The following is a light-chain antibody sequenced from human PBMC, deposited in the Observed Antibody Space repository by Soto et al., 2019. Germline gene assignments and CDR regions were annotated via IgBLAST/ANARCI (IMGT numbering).Light chain of an antibody. CDR2: EVS. V-gene: IGLV2-14*01. CDR1: SSDVGSYNY. Sequence: QSALTQPASVSGSPGQSITISCTGTSSDVGSYNYVSWYQQHPGKAPKSMIYEVSNRPSGVSNRFSGSKSGDTASLTISGLAAEDEADDYCSSYTSSGTLVFGGGTKLTVL. CDR3: SSYTSSGTLV. J-gene: IGLJ3*02.